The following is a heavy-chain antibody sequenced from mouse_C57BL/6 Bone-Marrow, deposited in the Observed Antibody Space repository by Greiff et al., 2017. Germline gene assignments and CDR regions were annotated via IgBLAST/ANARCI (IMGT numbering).Heavy chain of an antibody. CDR3: TGLFHVGYFDV. Sequence: EVKVEESGGGLVQPGGSMKLSCVASGFTFSNYWLNWVCQSPEKGLEWVAQIRLKSDNYATHYAESVKGRFTISRDDSKSSVYLQMNNLRAADTRIYYCTGLFHVGYFDVWGTGTTVTVSS. V-gene: IGHV6-3*01. CDR1: GFTFSNYW. CDR2: IRLKSDNYAT. J-gene: IGHJ1*03. D-gene: IGHD1-2*01.